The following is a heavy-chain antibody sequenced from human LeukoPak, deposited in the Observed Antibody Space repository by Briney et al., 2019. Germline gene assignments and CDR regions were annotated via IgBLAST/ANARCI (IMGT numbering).Heavy chain of an antibody. V-gene: IGHV3-43D*04. J-gene: IGHJ4*02. D-gene: IGHD2-21*01. CDR2: IDWDSSRT. Sequence: GGSLRLSCAASGFILHNHAMHWVRQAPGKGPAWVSLIDWDSSRTFYTESVKGRFTISRGNAKNSLFLQMNSLRAEDTAVYYCAREKTACGGDCYDSWGQGTLVTVSS. CDR3: AREKTACGGDCYDS. CDR1: GFILHNHA.